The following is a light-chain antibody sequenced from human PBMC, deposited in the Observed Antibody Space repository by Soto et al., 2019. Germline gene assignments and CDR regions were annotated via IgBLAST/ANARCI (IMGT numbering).Light chain of an antibody. CDR3: QQYYNWPLEYT. J-gene: IGKJ2*01. CDR2: TAS. Sequence: EIVMTQSPGTLSVSPGEIVTLSCRASQSVSSKVAWYQQKPGQAPRLPIFTASLRATGVTARFSGSGSGTESTLNISSLQSEDFAVYWGQQYYNWPLEYTFGQGTKLEI. V-gene: IGKV3-15*01. CDR1: QSVSSK.